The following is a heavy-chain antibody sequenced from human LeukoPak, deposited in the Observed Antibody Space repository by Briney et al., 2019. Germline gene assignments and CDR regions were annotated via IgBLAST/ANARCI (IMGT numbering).Heavy chain of an antibody. V-gene: IGHV3-23*01. Sequence: PGGSLRLSCAASGFTFSTYAMSWVRQAPGRGLEWVSGICGSGGCTYYADSVKGRFTISRDNSKNTLYLQMNSLGAEDTAVYYCAREQYGDIYFDSWGQGTLVTVSS. J-gene: IGHJ4*02. CDR1: GFTFSTYA. CDR3: AREQYGDIYFDS. D-gene: IGHD4-17*01. CDR2: ICGSGGCT.